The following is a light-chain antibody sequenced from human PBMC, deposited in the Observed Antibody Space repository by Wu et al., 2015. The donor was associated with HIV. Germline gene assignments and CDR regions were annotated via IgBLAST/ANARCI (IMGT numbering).Light chain of an antibody. CDR3: QHYSSIPPT. V-gene: IGKV3-20*01. Sequence: EIVLTQSPGTLSLSPGERATLSCRASQIFSTNYLAWYQQKPGQAPRLLLYAASSRAAGIPDRFSGSGSGTDFTLTISRLEPEDFAVYYCQHYSSIPPTFGQGTKVEIK. CDR1: QIFSTNY. J-gene: IGKJ1*01. CDR2: AAS.